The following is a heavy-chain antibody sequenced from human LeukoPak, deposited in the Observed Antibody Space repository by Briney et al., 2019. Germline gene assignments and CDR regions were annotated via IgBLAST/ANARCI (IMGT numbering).Heavy chain of an antibody. Sequence: GEALKISCEASGYKFTTDYIGWVRQMPGKGLEWMGIIYPDDSETNYSPSFKGQVTMSVDKSITTAFLQWSSLKASDTAMYYCARQAYGSRFDAFDIWGQGTMVTVSS. CDR2: IYPDDSET. D-gene: IGHD3-22*01. CDR3: ARQAYGSRFDAFDI. J-gene: IGHJ3*02. V-gene: IGHV5-51*01. CDR1: GYKFTTDY.